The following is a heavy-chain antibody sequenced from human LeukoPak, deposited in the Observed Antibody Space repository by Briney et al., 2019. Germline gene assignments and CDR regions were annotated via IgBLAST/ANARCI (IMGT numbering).Heavy chain of an antibody. CDR3: ARDGKGRYDFRENDY. D-gene: IGHD3-3*01. V-gene: IGHV1-18*01. CDR1: GYTFSIYG. J-gene: IGHJ4*02. CDR2: ISAYNGYT. Sequence: GASVKVSCKASGYTFSIYGITWVRQAPGQGLEWMGWISAYNGYTNYAQKFQGRVTMTTDTSTNTAYMELRSLRSDGTAIYYCARDGKGRYDFRENDYWGQGTLVTVSS.